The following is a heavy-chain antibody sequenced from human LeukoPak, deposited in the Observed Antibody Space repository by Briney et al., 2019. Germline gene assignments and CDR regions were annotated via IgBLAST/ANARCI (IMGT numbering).Heavy chain of an antibody. J-gene: IGHJ4*02. CDR3: AKTVPNQRYCSSTSCYVPDY. CDR1: GFTFSSYG. V-gene: IGHV3-30*02. Sequence: GGSLRLSCAASGFTFSSYGMHWVRQAPGKGLEWVAFIRYDGSNKYYADSVKGRFTISRDNSKNTLYLQMNSLRAEDTAVYYCAKTVPNQRYCSSTSCYVPDYWGQGTLVTVSS. D-gene: IGHD2-2*01. CDR2: IRYDGSNK.